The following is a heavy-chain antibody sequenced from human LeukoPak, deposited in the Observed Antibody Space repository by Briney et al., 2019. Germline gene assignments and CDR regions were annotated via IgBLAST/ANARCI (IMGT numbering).Heavy chain of an antibody. J-gene: IGHJ5*02. CDR2: INPNSGGT. V-gene: IGHV1-2*02. CDR1: GYTFTGYY. D-gene: IGHD3-22*01. CDR3: AREITMIVVVSPLDWFDP. Sequence: ASVKVSCKASGYTFTGYYMHWVRQVPGQGLEWMGWINPNSGGTNYAQKFQGRVTMTRDTSISTAYMELSRLRSDDTAVYYCAREITMIVVVSPLDWFDPWGQGTLVTVSS.